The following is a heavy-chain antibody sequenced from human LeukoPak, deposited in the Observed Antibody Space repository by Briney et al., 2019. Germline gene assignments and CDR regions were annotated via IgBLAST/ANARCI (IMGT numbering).Heavy chain of an antibody. V-gene: IGHV1-46*01. CDR3: ARSGIGYCSGGSCHIDY. Sequence: ASVKVSCKASGYTFTSYYMHLVRQAPGQGLEWMGIINPSGGSTSCAQKFQGRVTMTRDTSTSTVYMGLSSLRSEDTAVYYCARSGIGYCSGGSCHIDYGGQGTLVTVSS. J-gene: IGHJ4*02. D-gene: IGHD2-15*01. CDR1: GYTFTSYY. CDR2: INPSGGST.